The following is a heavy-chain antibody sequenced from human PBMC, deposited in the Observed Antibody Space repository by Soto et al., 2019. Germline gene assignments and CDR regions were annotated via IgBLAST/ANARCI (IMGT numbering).Heavy chain of an antibody. CDR2: ISSSSSYI. CDR3: ARGAPAAISFPEYYYYYYMDG. Sequence: EVQLVESGGGLVKPGGSLRLSCAASGFTFSSYSMNWVRQAPGKGLEWVSSISSSSSYIYYADSVKGRFTISRDNAKNSLYLQMNSMRAEDTAVYYCARGAPAAISFPEYYYYYYMDGWGKGTTVTVSS. V-gene: IGHV3-21*01. J-gene: IGHJ6*03. D-gene: IGHD2-2*01. CDR1: GFTFSSYS.